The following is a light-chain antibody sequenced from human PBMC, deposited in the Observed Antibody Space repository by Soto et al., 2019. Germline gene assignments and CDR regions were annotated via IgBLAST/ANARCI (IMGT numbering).Light chain of an antibody. Sequence: EIVLTQSPGTLSLSPGDRATLSCRASQSVGSNYLAWYQQKPGQAPRLLIYGVFSRATGIPDRFSGSGSGTDFILSISRLEPEDFAVYYCQQFSSSSITFGQGTRLEIK. V-gene: IGKV3-20*01. CDR2: GVF. CDR1: QSVGSNY. J-gene: IGKJ5*01. CDR3: QQFSSSSIT.